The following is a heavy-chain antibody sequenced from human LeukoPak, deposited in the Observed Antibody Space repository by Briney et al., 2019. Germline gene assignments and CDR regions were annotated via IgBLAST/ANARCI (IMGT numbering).Heavy chain of an antibody. CDR3: ASSNYGDYSGDDY. Sequence: GGSLRLSCAASGFTFSSYAMHWVRQAPGKGLEWVAVISYDGSNEYYADSVKGRFTISRDNSKNTLYLQMNSLRAEDTAVYYCASSNYGDYSGDDYWGQGTLVTVSS. V-gene: IGHV3-30-3*01. CDR1: GFTFSSYA. D-gene: IGHD4-17*01. CDR2: ISYDGSNE. J-gene: IGHJ4*02.